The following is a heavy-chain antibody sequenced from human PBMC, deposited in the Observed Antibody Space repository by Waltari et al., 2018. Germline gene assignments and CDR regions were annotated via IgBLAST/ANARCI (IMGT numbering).Heavy chain of an antibody. V-gene: IGHV4-34*01. Sequence: QVQLQQRGAGLLKPSETLSLTCAVYSGSFSGYWWTWIRQPPGKGLEWIGEINHGGSTNYNPSLKSRVALLVDTSKSHLSLELTSVTAADTAVYYCAIRTFDSGTYSHPYYFDSWGQGTLVTVSS. D-gene: IGHD3-10*01. J-gene: IGHJ4*02. CDR1: SGSFSGYW. CDR3: AIRTFDSGTYSHPYYFDS. CDR2: INHGGST.